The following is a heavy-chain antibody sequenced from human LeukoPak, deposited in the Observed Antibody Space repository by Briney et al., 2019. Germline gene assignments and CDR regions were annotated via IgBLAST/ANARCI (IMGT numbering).Heavy chain of an antibody. D-gene: IGHD6-13*01. CDR1: GFTFSSYG. CDR2: IRYDGSNK. CDR3: ARGSGSSSFFDY. V-gene: IGHV3-30*02. J-gene: IGHJ4*02. Sequence: GGSLRLSCAASGFTFSSYGMHWVRQAPGKGLEWVAFIRYDGSNKYYADSVKGRFTISRDNSKNTLYLQMNSLRAEDTAVYYCARGSGSSSFFDYWGQGTLVTVSS.